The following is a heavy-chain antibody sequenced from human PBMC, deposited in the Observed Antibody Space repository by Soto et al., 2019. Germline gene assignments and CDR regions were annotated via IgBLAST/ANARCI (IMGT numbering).Heavy chain of an antibody. D-gene: IGHD3-10*01. CDR3: ARLLGGSWSFIEY. J-gene: IGHJ4*02. V-gene: IGHV3-74*01. Sequence: EVQLVASGGGLVQPGGSLRLSCAASGFIFSGYWMHWVRQAPGKGLVWVSRINSDGSTTSYADSVKGRFTISRDNAKNTMYLQMNSLRAEDTAVYYCARLLGGSWSFIEYWGQGTLVTVSS. CDR1: GFIFSGYW. CDR2: INSDGSTT.